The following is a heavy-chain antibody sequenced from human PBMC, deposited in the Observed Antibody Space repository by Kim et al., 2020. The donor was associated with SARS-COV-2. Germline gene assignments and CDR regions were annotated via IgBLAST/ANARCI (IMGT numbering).Heavy chain of an antibody. CDR3: ARGRHYYGSGSKYYFDY. J-gene: IGHJ4*02. Sequence: SETLSLTCAVYGGSFSGYYWSWIRQPPGKGLEWIGEINHSGSTNYNPSLKSRVTISVDTSKNQFSLKLSSVTAADTAVYYCARGRHYYGSGSKYYFDYWGQGTLVTVSS. D-gene: IGHD3-10*01. CDR1: GGSFSGYY. CDR2: INHSGST. V-gene: IGHV4-34*01.